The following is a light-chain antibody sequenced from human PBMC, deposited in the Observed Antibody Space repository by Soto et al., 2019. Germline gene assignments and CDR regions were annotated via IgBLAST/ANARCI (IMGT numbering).Light chain of an antibody. CDR2: DAS. CDR3: QQYGDSPVT. CDR1: QSVSSY. J-gene: IGKJ1*01. Sequence: EIVMTQSPGTLSLSPGERATLSCRASQSVSSYLAWYQQKPGQAPRLLISDASDRATGIPDRFSGSGSGTDFTLTISRLVPEDVAVYYCQQYGDSPVTFGQGTKVDIK. V-gene: IGKV3-20*01.